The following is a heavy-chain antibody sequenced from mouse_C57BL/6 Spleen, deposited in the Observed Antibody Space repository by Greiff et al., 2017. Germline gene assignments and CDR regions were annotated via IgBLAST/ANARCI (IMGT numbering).Heavy chain of an antibody. D-gene: IGHD1-1*01. CDR3: ARGPVATGYFDV. V-gene: IGHV1-54*01. CDR2: INPGSGGT. Sequence: QVQLQQSGAELVRPGTSVKVSCKASGYAFTNYLIEWVKQRPGQGLEWIGVINPGSGGTNYNEKFKGKATLAADKSSSTAYMQLSSLTSEDSAVYFCARGPVATGYFDVWGTGTTVTVSS. J-gene: IGHJ1*03. CDR1: GYAFTNYL.